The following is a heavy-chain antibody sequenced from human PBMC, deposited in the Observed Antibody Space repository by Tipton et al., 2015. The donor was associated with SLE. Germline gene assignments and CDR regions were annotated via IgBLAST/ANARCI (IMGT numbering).Heavy chain of an antibody. J-gene: IGHJ6*02. D-gene: IGHD5-12*01. Sequence: TLSLTCTVSGGSISSYYWSWIRQPAGKGLEWIGRIYTSGRTNYNPSLKSRVTMSVDTSKNQFSLKLSSVTAADTAVYYCAREDEGYDTYYYYYGMDVWGQGTTVTVSS. V-gene: IGHV4-4*07. CDR2: IYTSGRT. CDR1: GGSISSYY. CDR3: AREDEGYDTYYYYYGMDV.